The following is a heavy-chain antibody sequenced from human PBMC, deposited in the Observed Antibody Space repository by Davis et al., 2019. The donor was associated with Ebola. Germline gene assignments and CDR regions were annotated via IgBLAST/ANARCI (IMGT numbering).Heavy chain of an antibody. CDR2: IRSKANSYAT. V-gene: IGHV3-73*01. Sequence: GVLKISCAASGFTFSGSAMHWVRQASGKGLEWVGRIRSKANSYATAYAASVKGRFTISRDDSKNTAYLQMNSLKTEDTAVYYCICSQQPFDYWGQGTLVTVSS. D-gene: IGHD3-10*02. J-gene: IGHJ4*02. CDR3: ICSQQPFDY. CDR1: GFTFSGSA.